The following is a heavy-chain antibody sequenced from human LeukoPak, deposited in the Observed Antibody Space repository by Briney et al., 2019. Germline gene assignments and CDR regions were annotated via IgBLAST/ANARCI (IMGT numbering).Heavy chain of an antibody. CDR3: AKDGGWGTFDY. Sequence: GGSLRLYCAASGFTFSSYAMSWVRPAPGKGLEWVSAISGSGGSTYYADSVKGRFTISRDNSKNTLYLQMNSLRAEGTAVYYCAKDGGWGTFDYWGQGTLVTVSS. V-gene: IGHV3-23*01. J-gene: IGHJ4*02. CDR2: ISGSGGST. CDR1: GFTFSSYA. D-gene: IGHD6-19*01.